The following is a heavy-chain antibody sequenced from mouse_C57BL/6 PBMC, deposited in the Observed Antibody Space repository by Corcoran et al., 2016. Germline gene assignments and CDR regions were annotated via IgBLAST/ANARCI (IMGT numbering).Heavy chain of an antibody. CDR1: GYTFTTYG. CDR3: ARNDYDGAWFAY. D-gene: IGHD2-4*01. J-gene: IGHJ3*01. V-gene: IGHV9-3*01. CDR2: INTYSGVP. Sequence: QIQLVQSGPELKKPGETVKISCKASGYTFTTYGMSWVKQAPGKGLKWMGWINTYSGVPTYADDFKGRFAFSLETSASTAYLQINNLKNEDTATYFCARNDYDGAWFAYWGQGTLVTVSA.